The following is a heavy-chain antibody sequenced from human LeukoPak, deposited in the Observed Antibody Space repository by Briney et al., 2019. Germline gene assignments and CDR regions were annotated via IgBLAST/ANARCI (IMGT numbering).Heavy chain of an antibody. CDR2: IPYVGRDK. J-gene: IGHJ6*02. V-gene: IGHV3-30*18. CDR3: AKDLRYCSGTSCYEAYGIDV. Sequence: PGESLRLSRAASXVTLTSYFMRWVRQAPDKGMEWVAAIPYVGRDKNYAVTVTSRFTISRDNSKNAPSLQMNSLRAEDTAVFVCAKDLRYCSGTSCYEAYGIDVWGQGTTVTVSS. CDR1: XVTLTSYF. D-gene: IGHD2-2*01.